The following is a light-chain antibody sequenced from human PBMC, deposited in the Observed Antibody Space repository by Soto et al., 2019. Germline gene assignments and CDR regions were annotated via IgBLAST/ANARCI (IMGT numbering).Light chain of an antibody. CDR3: QQYISFPLS. Sequence: DIQMTQSPSTLSASVGDRVTITCRASQSVSSWLAWYQQKPGKAPKLLISKTSNLESGVPSRFSGSGSGTEFSLTISSLQPDDFATYYCQQYISFPLSLGGGTKVEI. CDR1: QSVSSW. J-gene: IGKJ4*01. V-gene: IGKV1-5*03. CDR2: KTS.